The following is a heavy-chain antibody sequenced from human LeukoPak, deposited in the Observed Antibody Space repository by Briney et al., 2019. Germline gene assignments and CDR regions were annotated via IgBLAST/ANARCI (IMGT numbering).Heavy chain of an antibody. CDR3: ARFGYVAAVDL. J-gene: IGHJ4*02. CDR1: GFSFSAYW. Sequence: GGSLRLSRAASGFSFSAYWMTWVRQAPGTGLEWVANINPAGTETYYVDPVKGRFTISRDNAKNLLYLQMNGLRAEDTAVYYCARFGYVAAVDLWGQGTLVTVSS. D-gene: IGHD2-15*01. V-gene: IGHV3-7*01. CDR2: INPAGTET.